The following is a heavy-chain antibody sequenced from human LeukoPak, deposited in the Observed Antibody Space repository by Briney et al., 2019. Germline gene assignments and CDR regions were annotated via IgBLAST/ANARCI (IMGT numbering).Heavy chain of an antibody. D-gene: IGHD3-22*01. CDR2: ISAYNGNT. CDR1: GYTFTSYG. Sequence: ASVKVSCKASGYTFTSYGISWVRQAPGQGLEWMGWISAYNGNTNYAQKLQGRVTMTTDTSTSTAYMELRSLRSDDTAVYYCARQLMIDYYYYYYMDVWGRGTTVTISS. CDR3: ARQLMIDYYYYYYMDV. J-gene: IGHJ6*03. V-gene: IGHV1-18*01.